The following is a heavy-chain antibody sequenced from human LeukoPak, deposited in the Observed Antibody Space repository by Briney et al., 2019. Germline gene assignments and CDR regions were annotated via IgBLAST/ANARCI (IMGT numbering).Heavy chain of an antibody. CDR2: IKTDGSET. CDR3: VKNDGWFHLAQ. CDR1: GFSFRDHW. D-gene: IGHD6-19*01. J-gene: IGHJ4*02. V-gene: IGHV3-7*03. Sequence: GGSLRLSCAASGFSFRDHWMDWGRQAPGKGLEWVGHIKTDGSETYYLDSLKGRISISRDNTNNALYLQMNSLRVEDTAIYYCVKNDGWFHLAQWGQGTLVTVSS.